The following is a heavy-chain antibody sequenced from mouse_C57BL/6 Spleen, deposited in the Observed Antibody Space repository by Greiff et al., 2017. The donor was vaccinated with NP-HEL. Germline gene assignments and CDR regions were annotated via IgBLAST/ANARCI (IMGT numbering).Heavy chain of an antibody. J-gene: IGHJ4*01. D-gene: IGHD1-1*01. Sequence: QVQLQQSGPELVKPGASVKISCKASGYAFSSSWMNWVKQRPGKGLEWIGRIYPGDGDTNYNGKFKGKATLTADKSSSTAYMQLSSLTSEDSAVYFCARSGGSSPGDYWGQGTSVTVSS. V-gene: IGHV1-82*01. CDR3: ARSGGSSPGDY. CDR1: GYAFSSSW. CDR2: IYPGDGDT.